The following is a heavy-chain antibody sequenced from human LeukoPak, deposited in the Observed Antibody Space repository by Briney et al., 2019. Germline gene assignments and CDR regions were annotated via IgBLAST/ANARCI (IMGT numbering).Heavy chain of an antibody. CDR2: INPNSGGT. CDR3: ASLIAVAGFDY. D-gene: IGHD6-19*01. Sequence: GASVKVSCKASGYTFTGYYIHWVRQAPGQGLEWLGWINPNSGGTNYAQKFQGRVTMTRDTSISTAYMELSRLTSDDTAVYYCASLIAVAGFDYWGQGTLVTVSS. J-gene: IGHJ4*02. CDR1: GYTFTGYY. V-gene: IGHV1-2*02.